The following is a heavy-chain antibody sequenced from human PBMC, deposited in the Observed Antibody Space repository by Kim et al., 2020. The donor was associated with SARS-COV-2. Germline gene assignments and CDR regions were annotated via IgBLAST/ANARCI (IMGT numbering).Heavy chain of an antibody. J-gene: IGHJ6*02. CDR3: ARGKGVDYYGMDV. V-gene: IGHV1-69*04. Sequence: EQKFQGRGTITADKTPSTAYMELSSLRSEDTAVYYCARGKGVDYYGMDVWGQGTTVTVSS. D-gene: IGHD2-2*01.